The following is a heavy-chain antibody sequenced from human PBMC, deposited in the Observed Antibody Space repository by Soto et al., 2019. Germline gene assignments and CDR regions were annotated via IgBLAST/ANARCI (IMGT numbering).Heavy chain of an antibody. D-gene: IGHD5-12*01. CDR3: ARHQKAYSGYDFSWFDP. V-gene: IGHV4-39*01. CDR1: GGSISSSSHF. Sequence: PSATLSLTCPVSGGSISSSSHFWGWIRQPPGKGLEWIGSMFYRGSTYYNPSLKSRLTISVDTSKNQFSLKLTSVTAADTAVYYCARHQKAYSGYDFSWFDPWGQGTLVTVSS. J-gene: IGHJ5*02. CDR2: MFYRGST.